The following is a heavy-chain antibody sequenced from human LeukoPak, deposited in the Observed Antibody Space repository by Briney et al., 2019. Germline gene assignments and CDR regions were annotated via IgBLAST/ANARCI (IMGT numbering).Heavy chain of an antibody. CDR3: ARHKGDCKGFDQ. J-gene: IGHJ4*02. CDR1: GGSISSSSYY. D-gene: IGHD2-21*02. CDR2: IYYSGST. Sequence: PSETLSLTCTVSGGSISSSSYYWGWIRQPPGKGLEWIGSIYYSGSTYYNPSLKSGVTISVDTSKNQFSLKLSSVTAADTAVYYCARHKGDCKGFDQWRQGPLVTVSS. V-gene: IGHV4-39*01.